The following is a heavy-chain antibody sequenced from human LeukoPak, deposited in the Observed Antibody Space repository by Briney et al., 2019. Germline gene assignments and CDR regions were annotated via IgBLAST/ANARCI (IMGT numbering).Heavy chain of an antibody. CDR2: IYPGDSDT. CDR3: AINYDFWSGSSLYGMDV. CDR1: GYSFTSYW. J-gene: IGHJ6*02. Sequence: GESLKISCKGSGYSFTSYWIGWVRQMPGKGLEWMGIIYPGDSDTRYSPSFQGQVTISAGKSISTAYLQWSSLKAPDTAMYYCAINYDFWSGSSLYGMDVWGQGTTVTVSS. V-gene: IGHV5-51*01. D-gene: IGHD3-3*01.